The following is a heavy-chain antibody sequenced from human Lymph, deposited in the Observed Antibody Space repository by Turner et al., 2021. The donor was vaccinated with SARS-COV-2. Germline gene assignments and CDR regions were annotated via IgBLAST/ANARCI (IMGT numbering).Heavy chain of an antibody. CDR3: ARDLGTYGMDV. J-gene: IGHJ6*02. CDR2: IYSGGTT. CDR1: GIIVSRNY. D-gene: IGHD6-13*01. V-gene: IGHV3-53*02. Sequence: VQLVETGGGLIQPGGSLRLSCAASGIIVSRNYMNWVRQAPGKGLEWVSVIYSGGTTYYAGSVKGRFTISRDNSKNTLYLQMNSLRVEDTAVYYCARDLGTYGMDVWGQGTTVTVSS.